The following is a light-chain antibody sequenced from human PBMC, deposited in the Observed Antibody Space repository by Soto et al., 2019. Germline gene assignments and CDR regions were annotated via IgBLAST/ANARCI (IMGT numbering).Light chain of an antibody. CDR3: QHYNSYSEA. Sequence: IQMTQSPSTLSASIGDRVTITCRASESISTWLGWYRHTPGRAPKFLIYDASSLESGVPSRFSGSGSGTEFTLTISSLQPDDFATYYCQHYNSYSEAFGQGTKVDI. CDR2: DAS. V-gene: IGKV1-5*01. CDR1: ESISTW. J-gene: IGKJ1*01.